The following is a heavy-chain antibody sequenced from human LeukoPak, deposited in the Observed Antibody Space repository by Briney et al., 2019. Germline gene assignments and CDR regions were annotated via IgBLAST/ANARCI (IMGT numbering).Heavy chain of an antibody. Sequence: SVTVSCKASGGTFSSYAISWVRQAPGQGLEWMGGIIPIFGTANYAQRFQGRVTITADESTSTAYMELNSLRAEDTAVYYCARDQGGGYSYGWQSFDYWGQGTLVTVSS. CDR1: GGTFSSYA. J-gene: IGHJ4*02. V-gene: IGHV1-69*13. CDR3: ARDQGGGYSYGWQSFDY. D-gene: IGHD5-18*01. CDR2: IIPIFGTA.